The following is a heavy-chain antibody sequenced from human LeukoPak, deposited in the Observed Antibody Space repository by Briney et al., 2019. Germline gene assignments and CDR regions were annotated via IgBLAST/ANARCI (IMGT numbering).Heavy chain of an antibody. CDR3: ARDGGSSWYGAFDI. D-gene: IGHD6-13*01. CDR2: INQDGSEK. Sequence: PGGSLRLSCAASGFTFRNNWMSWVRKAPGKGLEWVANINQDGSEKNYVDSVKGRFTISRDNAKNSLSLQMNSLRAEDTAVYYCARDGGSSWYGAFDIWGQGTMVTVSS. CDR1: GFTFRNNW. V-gene: IGHV3-7*01. J-gene: IGHJ3*02.